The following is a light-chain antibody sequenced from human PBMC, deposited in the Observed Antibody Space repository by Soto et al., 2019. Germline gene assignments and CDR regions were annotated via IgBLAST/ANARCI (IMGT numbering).Light chain of an antibody. V-gene: IGLV2-11*01. CDR1: SSDVGGYNY. CDR2: DVT. CDR3: CSYAGSDILI. J-gene: IGLJ2*01. Sequence: QSALTQPRSGSGSPGQSVTISCTGTSSDVGGYNYVSWYQRHPGKAPKLIISDVTKRPSGVPDRFSGSKSGNTASLTISGLQAEDEADYDCCSYAGSDILIFGGGTKLTVL.